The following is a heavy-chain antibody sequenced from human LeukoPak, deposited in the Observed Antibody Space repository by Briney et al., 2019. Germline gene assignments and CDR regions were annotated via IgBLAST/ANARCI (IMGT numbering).Heavy chain of an antibody. D-gene: IGHD6-13*01. J-gene: IGHJ6*03. CDR1: GYSFTSYW. CDR3: ARLGSVAAAGYYMDV. CDR2: IYPGDSDT. Sequence: GESLKISCKGSGYSFTSYWIGWVRQMPGKGLEWMGIIYPGDSDTRYSPSFQGHVTLSADNSISPAYLQWSSLKASDTAMYYCARLGSVAAAGYYMDVWGKGTTVTVSS. V-gene: IGHV5-51*01.